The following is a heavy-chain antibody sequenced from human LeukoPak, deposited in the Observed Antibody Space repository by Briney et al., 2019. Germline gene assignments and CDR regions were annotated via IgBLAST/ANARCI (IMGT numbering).Heavy chain of an antibody. Sequence: GGSLRLSCAASGFTFSSYGIHWVRQAPGKGLEWVAFIRYDGSNKYYADSVKGRFTISRDNSKNTLYLQMNSLRAEDTAVYYCAKAGEEGQQLVGDWFDPWGQGTLVTVSS. D-gene: IGHD6-13*01. CDR3: AKAGEEGQQLVGDWFDP. CDR2: IRYDGSNK. V-gene: IGHV3-30*02. J-gene: IGHJ5*02. CDR1: GFTFSSYG.